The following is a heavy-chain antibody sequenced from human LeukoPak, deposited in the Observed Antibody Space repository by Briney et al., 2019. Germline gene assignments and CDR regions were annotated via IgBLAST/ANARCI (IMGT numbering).Heavy chain of an antibody. CDR3: ARDHNPYDSSGYYYVPLDY. CDR2: ISGSGGST. Sequence: GGSLRLSCAASGFTFSSDAMSWVRQAPGKGLEWVSAISGSGGSTYYADSVKGRFTISRDNSKNTLYLQMNSLRSDDTAVYYCARDHNPYDSSGYYYVPLDYWGQGTLVTVSS. D-gene: IGHD3-22*01. J-gene: IGHJ4*02. V-gene: IGHV3-23*01. CDR1: GFTFSSDA.